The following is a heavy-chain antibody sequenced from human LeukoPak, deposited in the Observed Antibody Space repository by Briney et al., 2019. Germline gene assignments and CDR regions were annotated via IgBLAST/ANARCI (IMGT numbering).Heavy chain of an antibody. CDR3: ARFRQEYSSSWPFDY. CDR2: TNHSGST. Sequence: PSETLSLTCAVYGGSFSGYYWSWIRLPPGKGLEWIGETNHSGSTNYNPSLKSRVTISVDTSKNQFSLKLSSVTAADTAVYYCARFRQEYSSSWPFDYWGQGTLVTVSS. CDR1: GGSFSGYY. J-gene: IGHJ4*02. D-gene: IGHD6-13*01. V-gene: IGHV4-34*01.